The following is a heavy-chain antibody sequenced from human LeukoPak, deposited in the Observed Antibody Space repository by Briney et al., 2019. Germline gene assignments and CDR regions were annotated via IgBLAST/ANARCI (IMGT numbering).Heavy chain of an antibody. Sequence: PGGSLRLSCAASGFTFSDYYMSWIRQAPGKGLEWVANIKKDGSEKYYVDSVKGRFTISRDNAKNSLYLQMNSLRAEDTAVYYCTRGYFDVDYWGQGTLVTVSS. D-gene: IGHD3-9*01. V-gene: IGHV3-7*01. CDR2: IKKDGSEK. J-gene: IGHJ4*02. CDR3: TRGYFDVDY. CDR1: GFTFSDYY.